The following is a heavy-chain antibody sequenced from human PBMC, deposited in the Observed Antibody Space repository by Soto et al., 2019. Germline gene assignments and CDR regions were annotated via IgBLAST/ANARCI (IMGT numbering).Heavy chain of an antibody. V-gene: IGHV3-9*01. CDR3: AKGMVSLGGATTSADAVEA. D-gene: IGHD1-26*01. CDR1: GFTFGGDA. Sequence: EVQLVESGGGLVQPGRSLRLSCAASGFTFGGDAMHWVRQPPGKGLEWVSGISWNSGNIVYADSVKGRFAISRDNAKNSLYLQMNTLRAEDTAVYYCAKGMVSLGGATTSADAVEAWGRGTLVTVSS. J-gene: IGHJ3*01. CDR2: ISWNSGNI.